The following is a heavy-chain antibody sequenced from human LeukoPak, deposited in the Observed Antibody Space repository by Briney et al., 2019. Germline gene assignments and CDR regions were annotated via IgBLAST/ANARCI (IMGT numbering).Heavy chain of an antibody. D-gene: IGHD1-1*01. CDR2: IDYTGST. CDR3: ARKGMRGTFDY. CDR1: GYSISSGYY. J-gene: IGHJ4*02. Sequence: SETLSLTCTVSGYSISSGYYWGWIRQPPGKGLEWIGYIDYTGSTNYNPSLKSRVTISLDTSKSQFSLKLNSVTAADTAVYYCARKGMRGTFDYWGQGTLVTVSS. V-gene: IGHV4-61*05.